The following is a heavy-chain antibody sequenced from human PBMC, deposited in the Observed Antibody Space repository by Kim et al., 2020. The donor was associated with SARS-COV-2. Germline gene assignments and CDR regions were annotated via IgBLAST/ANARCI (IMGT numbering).Heavy chain of an antibody. D-gene: IGHD2-2*01. J-gene: IGHJ3*01. CDR1: GFTFTRHW. V-gene: IGHV3-7*01. Sequence: GGSLRLSCVASGFTFTRHWMSWVRQAPGRGLQWVANIKQDGIEKRHADSVMGRFTISRDNAENSLSRHISSLTVDHTTEYYCARDHQSSIWDAFDLWGRG. CDR3: ARDHQSSIWDAFDL. CDR2: IKQDGIEK.